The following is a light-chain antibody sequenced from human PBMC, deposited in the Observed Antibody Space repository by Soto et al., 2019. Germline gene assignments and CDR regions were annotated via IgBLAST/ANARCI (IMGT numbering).Light chain of an antibody. J-gene: IGLJ1*01. Sequence: QSALTQPPSASGSPGQSVTISCTGTSNDVGGYNYVSWYQQHPGKAPKLMIYEVNKRPSGVPDRFSGSKSGNTASLTVSGLQAEDETDYYCRSFAVSNSLVFGTGTKVTV. CDR1: SNDVGGYNY. CDR2: EVN. CDR3: RSFAVSNSLV. V-gene: IGLV2-8*01.